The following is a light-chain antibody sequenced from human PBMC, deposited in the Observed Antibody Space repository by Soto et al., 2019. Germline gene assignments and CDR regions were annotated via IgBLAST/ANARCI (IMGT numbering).Light chain of an antibody. CDR3: QQTYSNLWT. V-gene: IGKV1-39*01. J-gene: IGKJ1*01. Sequence: DIQLTQSPASLSASVGDGVTITCRASQTISRYLNWYQQKPGTAPKLLIYASSTLQSGVPARFSGRGSGTDFTLTISSLQPEDFAHYYCQQTYSNLWTFGQGTKVDNK. CDR1: QTISRY. CDR2: ASS.